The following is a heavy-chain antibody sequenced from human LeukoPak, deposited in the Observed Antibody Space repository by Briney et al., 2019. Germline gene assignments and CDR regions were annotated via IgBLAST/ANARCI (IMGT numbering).Heavy chain of an antibody. CDR1: GGTFSSYA. J-gene: IGHJ5*02. CDR2: INPNFGGT. Sequence: ASVKVSCKASGGTFSSYAISWVRQAPGQGLEWMGWINPNFGGTNYAQKFQGRVTMTRDTSISTAYMELSRLTSDDTAAYYCARESCSSTNCYVRPLNWFDPWGQGTLVSVSS. V-gene: IGHV1-2*02. CDR3: ARESCSSTNCYVRPLNWFDP. D-gene: IGHD2-2*01.